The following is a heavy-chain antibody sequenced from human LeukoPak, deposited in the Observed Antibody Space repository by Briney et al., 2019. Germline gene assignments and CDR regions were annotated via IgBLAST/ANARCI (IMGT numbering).Heavy chain of an antibody. V-gene: IGHV4-39*01. CDR2: IYNSVSP. CDR1: GGSIFTYNHY. D-gene: IGHD5/OR15-5a*01. Sequence: SETLSLTCSLCGGSIFTYNHYCGWIRQPPGKGLEWIGSIYNSVSPYYNPSLKSRVTISTETSNNQFSVRLTSVTAADTAIYYCVRHISVGFVARWFFTCGQGSLVTVSS. CDR3: VRHISVGFVARWFFT. J-gene: IGHJ5*02.